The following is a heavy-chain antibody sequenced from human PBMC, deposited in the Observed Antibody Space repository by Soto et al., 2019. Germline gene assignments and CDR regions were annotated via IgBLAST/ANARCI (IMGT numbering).Heavy chain of an antibody. CDR1: GLTFSRYA. D-gene: IGHD1-26*01. Sequence: XESLRLSCAASGLTFSRYAKSWVRQAPGKGLEWVSVISGSGGSTYYADPVKGRFTISRDNSKNTLYLQMNSLRAEDTAVYYCAKDPFRGSYFQDAFDIWGQGTMVTVSS. J-gene: IGHJ3*02. CDR3: AKDPFRGSYFQDAFDI. CDR2: ISGSGGST. V-gene: IGHV3-23*01.